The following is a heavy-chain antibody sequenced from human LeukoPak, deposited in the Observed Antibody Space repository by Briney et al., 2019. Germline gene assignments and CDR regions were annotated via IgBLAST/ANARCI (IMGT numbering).Heavy chain of an antibody. D-gene: IGHD5-18*01. J-gene: IGHJ4*02. CDR2: IIPIFGTA. CDR3: ARGLEDSYGYDENDY. CDR1: GGTFSSYA. Sequence: SVTVSFKASGGTFSSYAISWVRQAPGQGLEWMGGIIPIFGTANYAQKFQGRVTITADESTSTAYMELSSLRSEDTAVYYCARGLEDSYGYDENDYWGQGTLVTVSS. V-gene: IGHV1-69*13.